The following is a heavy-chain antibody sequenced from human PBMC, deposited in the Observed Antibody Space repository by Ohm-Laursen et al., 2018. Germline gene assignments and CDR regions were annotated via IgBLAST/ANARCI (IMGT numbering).Heavy chain of an antibody. J-gene: IGHJ4*02. CDR1: GGSISSSSYC. D-gene: IGHD6-19*01. V-gene: IGHV4-61*01. CDR3: ARDRSDSSGWYYFDY. Sequence: PSDTLSLTCSVSGGSISSSSYCWSWIRQPPGKGLEWIGYIYSTGSTNYNPSLKSRVTISVDTSKNQFSLKLSSVTAADTAVYYCARDRSDSSGWYYFDYWGQGTLVTVSS. CDR2: IYSTGST.